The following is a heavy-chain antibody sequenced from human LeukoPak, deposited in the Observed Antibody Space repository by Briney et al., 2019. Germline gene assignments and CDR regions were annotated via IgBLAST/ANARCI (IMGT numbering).Heavy chain of an antibody. CDR1: GFTFSSYA. J-gene: IGHJ4*02. V-gene: IGHV3-23*01. CDR2: ISGSGGST. Sequence: GGSLRLSCAASGFTFSSYAMSWVRQAPGKGLEWVSAISGSGGSTYYADSVKGRFTISRDNSKNTLYLQMNSLRAEDTAVYYCAKDAYLIAVAGNYFDYWGQGTLVTVSS. D-gene: IGHD6-19*01. CDR3: AKDAYLIAVAGNYFDY.